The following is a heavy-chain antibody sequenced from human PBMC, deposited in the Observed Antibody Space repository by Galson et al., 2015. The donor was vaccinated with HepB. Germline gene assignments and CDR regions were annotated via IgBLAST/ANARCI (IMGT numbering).Heavy chain of an antibody. CDR3: AEEGGRDGYNSAFDI. D-gene: IGHD5-24*01. J-gene: IGHJ3*02. CDR1: GFTFSSYW. CDR2: IQQGGSEK. V-gene: IGHV3-7*03. Sequence: SLRLSCAASGFTFSSYWMTWVRQAPGKGLEWVASIQQGGSEKHYVDSVKGRFSISRDNAKNALYLQMNSLRAEDTAVYYCAEEGGRDGYNSAFDIWGQGTMVTVSS.